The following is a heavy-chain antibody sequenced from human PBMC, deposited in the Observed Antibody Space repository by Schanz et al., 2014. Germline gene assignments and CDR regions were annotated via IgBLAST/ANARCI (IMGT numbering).Heavy chain of an antibody. J-gene: IGHJ2*01. D-gene: IGHD6-19*01. CDR3: ARLSVAGRPHVNYWYFDL. V-gene: IGHV1-2*04. CDR2: INPNSGTT. Sequence: QVQVVQSGAEVKKPGASVKVSCKASGYTFTSYSIHWVRQAPGQGLEWMGWINPNSGTTNYAQKFQGWVTMTRDTSISTAYMELSRLKSDDTAVYYCARLSVAGRPHVNYWYFDLWGRGTLVTVSS. CDR1: GYTFTSYS.